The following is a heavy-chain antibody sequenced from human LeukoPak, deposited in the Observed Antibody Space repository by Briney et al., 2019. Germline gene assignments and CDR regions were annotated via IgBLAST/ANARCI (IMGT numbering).Heavy chain of an antibody. J-gene: IGHJ4*02. CDR3: ARDRGSTGYYFDY. CDR1: GFTVSSNY. CDR2: IYSGGST. Sequence: SGGSLRLSCAASGFTVSSNYMSWVRQAPGKGLEWVSVIYSGGSTYYADSVKGRFTISRDNSKNTLYLQMNSLRAEGTAVYYCARDRGSTGYYFDYWGQGTLVTVSS. D-gene: IGHD3-10*01. V-gene: IGHV3-66*01.